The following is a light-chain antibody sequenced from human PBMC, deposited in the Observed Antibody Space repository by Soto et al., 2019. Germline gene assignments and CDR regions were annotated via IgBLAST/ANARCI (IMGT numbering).Light chain of an antibody. CDR2: EGS. Sequence: QSALTQPASVSGSPGQSITISCTGTSSDVGSYNLVSWYQQHPGKAPKLMIYEGSKRPSGVSNRFSGSKSGNTASLTSSGLKAEDEAGYYCCSYAGRSTVYVFGTGTKVTVL. J-gene: IGLJ1*01. CDR3: CSYAGRSTVYV. CDR1: SSDVGSYNL. V-gene: IGLV2-23*01.